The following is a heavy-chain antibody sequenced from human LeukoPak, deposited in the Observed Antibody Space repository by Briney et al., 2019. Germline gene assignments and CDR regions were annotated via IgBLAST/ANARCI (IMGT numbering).Heavy chain of an antibody. CDR3: ARGGIQLWKSDY. V-gene: IGHV1-69*04. D-gene: IGHD5-18*01. J-gene: IGHJ4*02. CDR1: GGTFSSYA. Sequence: SVKVSCKASGGTFSSYAISWVRQAPGQGVERMGRIIPILGIANYAQKFQGRVTITAEKSTSTAYMELSSLRSEDTAVYYCARGGIQLWKSDYWGQGALVTVSS. CDR2: IIPILGIA.